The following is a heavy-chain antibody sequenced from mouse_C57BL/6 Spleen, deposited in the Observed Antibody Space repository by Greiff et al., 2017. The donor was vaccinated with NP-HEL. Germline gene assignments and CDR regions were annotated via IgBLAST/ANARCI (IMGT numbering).Heavy chain of an antibody. CDR2: INPSTGGT. V-gene: IGHV1-42*01. CDR1: GYSFTGYY. J-gene: IGHJ1*03. CDR3: ERNVYYGSSYWYFDV. D-gene: IGHD1-1*01. Sequence: EVQLQQSGPELVKPGASVKISCKASGYSFTGYYMNWVKQSPEKSLEWIGEINPSTGGTTYNQKFKAKATLTVDKSSSTAYMQLKSLTSEDSAVYYWERNVYYGSSYWYFDVWGTGTTVTVSS.